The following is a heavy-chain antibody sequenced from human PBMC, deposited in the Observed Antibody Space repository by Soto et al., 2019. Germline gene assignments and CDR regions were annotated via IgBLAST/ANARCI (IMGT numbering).Heavy chain of an antibody. D-gene: IGHD1-7*01. CDR1: GYTFSSYG. CDR3: ARDRGYNWTYGWFDP. J-gene: IGHJ5*02. CDR2: ISAYNGNT. Sequence: QVQLVQSGAEVKKPGASVKVSCKASGYTFSSYGISWVRQAPGQGLEWMGRISAYNGNTNYAQKLQGRVTMTTDTSTSTASMELRSLSSAATAVYYCARDRGYNWTYGWFDPWGQGTLVTVSS. V-gene: IGHV1-18*01.